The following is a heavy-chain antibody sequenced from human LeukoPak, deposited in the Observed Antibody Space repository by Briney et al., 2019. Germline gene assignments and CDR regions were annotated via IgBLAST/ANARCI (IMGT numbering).Heavy chain of an antibody. Sequence: GGSLRLSCAASGFIFSNAWMSWVRQAPVKGLEWVGRIKSKTDGGTTDYAAPVKGRFTISRDDSKNTLYLQMNSLKTEDTAVYYCATDIVVVPAAHDYWGQGTLVTVPS. J-gene: IGHJ4*02. CDR3: ATDIVVVPAAHDY. CDR1: GFIFSNAW. CDR2: IKSKTDGGTT. V-gene: IGHV3-15*01. D-gene: IGHD2-2*01.